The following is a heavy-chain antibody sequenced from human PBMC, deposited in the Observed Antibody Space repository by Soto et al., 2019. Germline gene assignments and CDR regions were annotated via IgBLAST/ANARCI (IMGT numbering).Heavy chain of an antibody. V-gene: IGHV1-69*13. D-gene: IGHD3-3*01. Sequence: SAVKATCEEPGIIFTSYGMVSVRQASAQGKERMGGIISIFGTANYAQKFQGRVTITADESTSTAYMELSSLRSDDTALYYCARSRAARGAFTIFGVKPYYLDNWG. CDR2: IISIFGTA. J-gene: IGHJ4*01. CDR3: ARSRAARGAFTIFGVKPYYLDN. CDR1: GIIFTSYG.